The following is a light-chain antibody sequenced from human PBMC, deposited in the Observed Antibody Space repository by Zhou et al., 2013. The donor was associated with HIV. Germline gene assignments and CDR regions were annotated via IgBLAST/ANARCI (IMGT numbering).Light chain of an antibody. J-gene: IGKJ1*01. CDR2: KAS. Sequence: DIQMTQSPSTLSASVGDRVTITCRASQSISSWLAWYQQKPGKAPKLLIYKASSLESGVPSRFSGSGSGTEFTLTISSLQPDDFATYYCQQYFITPQTFGLGTKVEVK. V-gene: IGKV1-5*03. CDR1: QSISSW. CDR3: QQYFITPQT.